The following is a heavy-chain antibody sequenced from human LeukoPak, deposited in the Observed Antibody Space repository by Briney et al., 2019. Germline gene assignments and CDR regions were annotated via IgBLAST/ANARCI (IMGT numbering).Heavy chain of an antibody. J-gene: IGHJ3*02. CDR2: ISSSGSYI. Sequence: PGGSLRLSCGVSGFTFSSYSMCWVRQAPGKGLEWVSFISSSGSYIYYADSVKGRFTISRDNAKNSLYLQMNSLRAEDTAVYYCATLPEVVVRTADAFDIWGQGTMVTVSS. V-gene: IGHV3-21*01. CDR3: ATLPEVVVRTADAFDI. CDR1: GFTFSSYS. D-gene: IGHD3-22*01.